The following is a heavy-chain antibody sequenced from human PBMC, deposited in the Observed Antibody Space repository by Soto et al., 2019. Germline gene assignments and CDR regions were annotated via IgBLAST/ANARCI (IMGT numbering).Heavy chain of an antibody. Sequence: QVQLVQSGAEVKKPGSSVKVSCKASGGTFSSYAISWVRQAPGQGLEWMGGIIPFFGTANYAQKFQGRVTITADESTSTAYMELSSLRSEDTPVYYCASNGQDLYYDYGMDVWGQGTTVTVSS. CDR1: GGTFSSYA. CDR2: IIPFFGTA. CDR3: ASNGQDLYYDYGMDV. J-gene: IGHJ6*02. V-gene: IGHV1-69*01. D-gene: IGHD2-8*01.